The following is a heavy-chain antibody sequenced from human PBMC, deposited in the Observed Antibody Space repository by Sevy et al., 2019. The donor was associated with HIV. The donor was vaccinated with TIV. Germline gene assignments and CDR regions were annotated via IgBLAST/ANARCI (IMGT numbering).Heavy chain of an antibody. CDR3: AKDSSRFLEWSNYYGMDV. J-gene: IGHJ6*02. V-gene: IGHV3-30*18. Sequence: GGSLRLSCVASGFTLSSYGMHWVRQAPGKGLEWVAVISDDGSNKYYADSVKGRFTISRDNSKNTLYLQMNSLRAEDTAVYYCAKDSSRFLEWSNYYGMDVWGQGSTVTVSS. CDR1: GFTLSSYG. D-gene: IGHD3-3*01. CDR2: ISDDGSNK.